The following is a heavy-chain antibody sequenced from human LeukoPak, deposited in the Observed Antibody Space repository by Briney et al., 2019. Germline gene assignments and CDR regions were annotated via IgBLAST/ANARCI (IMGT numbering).Heavy chain of an antibody. CDR2: IYYSGST. Sequence: SETLSLTCTVSGGSISSHYWSWIRQPPGKGPEWIGYIYYSGSTNYNPSLKSRVTISVDTSKNQFSLKLSSVTAADTAVYYCARDVRGGYYYYMDVWGKGTTVTVSS. V-gene: IGHV4-59*11. CDR3: ARDVRGGYYYYMDV. J-gene: IGHJ6*03. CDR1: GGSISSHY.